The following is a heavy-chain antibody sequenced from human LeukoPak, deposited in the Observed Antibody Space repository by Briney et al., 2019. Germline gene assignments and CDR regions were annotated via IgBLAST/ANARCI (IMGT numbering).Heavy chain of an antibody. Sequence: PSETLSLTCTVSGGSISSYYWSWIRQSPGKGLEWIGYIYYSGSTNYNPSLKSRVTISVDTSKNQFSLKLSSVTAADTAVYYCASNYGDYVYDAFDIWGQGTMVTVSS. CDR3: ASNYGDYVYDAFDI. CDR1: GGSISSYY. CDR2: IYYSGST. J-gene: IGHJ3*02. V-gene: IGHV4-59*08. D-gene: IGHD4-17*01.